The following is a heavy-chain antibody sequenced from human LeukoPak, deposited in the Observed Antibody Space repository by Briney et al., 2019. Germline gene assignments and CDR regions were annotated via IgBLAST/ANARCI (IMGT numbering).Heavy chain of an antibody. CDR2: ISGSGGST. D-gene: IGHD1-26*01. V-gene: IGHV3-23*01. CDR1: GFTFSSYA. CDR3: AKPRIVGATTVYYFDY. Sequence: PGGSLRLSCAASGFTFSSYAMSWVRQAPGKGLEWVSAISGSGGSTYYADSVKGRFTIPRDNSKNTLYLQMNSLRAEDTAVYYCAKPRIVGATTVYYFDYWGQGTLVTVSS. J-gene: IGHJ4*02.